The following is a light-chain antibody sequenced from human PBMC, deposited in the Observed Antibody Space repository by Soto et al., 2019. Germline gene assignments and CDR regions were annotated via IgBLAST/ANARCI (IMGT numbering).Light chain of an antibody. CDR1: SSDVGGYDY. V-gene: IGLV2-14*01. Sequence: QSALTQPASVSGSPGQSIPISCTGTSSDVGGYDYVSWYQLHPGKAPKLMVFEVNNRPSGFSYRFSGSKSGNTASLTISGLQAEDEADYFCSSYSISTAYLFGTGTKVTVL. CDR2: EVN. J-gene: IGLJ1*01. CDR3: SSYSISTAYL.